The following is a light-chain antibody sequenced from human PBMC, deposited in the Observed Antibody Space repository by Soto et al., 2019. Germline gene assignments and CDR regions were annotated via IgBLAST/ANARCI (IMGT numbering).Light chain of an antibody. CDR2: AAS. CDR1: RSVSSY. Sequence: EIVLTQSPATLSLSPGERATLSCRASRSVSSYLAWYQQKPGQTPRLLIHAASSRATGTPVRFSGSGSGTDFTLTISSLEPEDFAVYYCQQRTNWPTSTFGPGTRLEIK. V-gene: IGKV3-11*01. CDR3: QQRTNWPTST. J-gene: IGKJ5*01.